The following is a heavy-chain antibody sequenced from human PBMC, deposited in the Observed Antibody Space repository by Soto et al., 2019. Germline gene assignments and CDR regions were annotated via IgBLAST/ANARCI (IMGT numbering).Heavy chain of an antibody. CDR3: ARDERGTCTGPSCYYFDY. D-gene: IGHD2-2*01. CDR2: INPTNGFT. CDR1: GFTFSSYY. V-gene: IGHV1-46*01. Sequence: QVQLVQSGAELKKPGASVSLSCKASGFTFSSYYFHWVRQSPGEGLQWMGVINPTNGFTSYPQKFQGRVTMTSDTSTDTVYMELSSLRFEDTAVYFCARDERGTCTGPSCYYFDYWGQGTLVTVSS. J-gene: IGHJ4*02.